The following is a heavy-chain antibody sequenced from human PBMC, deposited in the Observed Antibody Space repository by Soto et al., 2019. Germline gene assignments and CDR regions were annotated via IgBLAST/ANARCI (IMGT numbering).Heavy chain of an antibody. J-gene: IGHJ3*01. D-gene: IGHD3-22*01. V-gene: IGHV3-53*01. CDR2: IYSGGST. Sequence: EVQLVESGGGLIQPGGSLRLSCAASGFTFSSNDMNWVRQAPGKGLEWVSLIYSGGSTYYADSVKGRFTISRDNSKNPWYLQRSSLRAEDTAVYYCATRPLLPGAPWGQGTVVTVSS. CDR1: GFTFSSND. CDR3: ATRPLLPGAP.